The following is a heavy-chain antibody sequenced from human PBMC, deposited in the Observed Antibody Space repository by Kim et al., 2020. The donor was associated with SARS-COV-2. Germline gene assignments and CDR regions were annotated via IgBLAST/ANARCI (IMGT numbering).Heavy chain of an antibody. D-gene: IGHD5-12*01. V-gene: IGHV3-30*04. CDR3: ARDLLDMATTHYYGLDV. Sequence: GGSLRLSCAASGFTFSSYSMHWVRQAPGKGLEWVALMSYDGGIRFYTDSVKGRFSISRDNSNNTLYLQMRSLRAEDTAVYYCARDLLDMATTHYYGLDVWGHGTTVSVSS. CDR2: MSYDGGIR. J-gene: IGHJ6*02. CDR1: GFTFSSYS.